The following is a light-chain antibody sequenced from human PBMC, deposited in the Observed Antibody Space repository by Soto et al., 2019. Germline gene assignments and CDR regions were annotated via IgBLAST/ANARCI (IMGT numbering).Light chain of an antibody. CDR1: SSDVGGYNY. V-gene: IGLV2-14*01. CDR2: DVS. Sequence: QSVLTQPASVSGSPGQSITISCTGTSSDVGGYNYVSWYQQHPGKVPKLMIYDVSYRPSGVSNRFSGSKSGNTASLTISGLQAYDEADYDCSSYTGGTPLLWVVGGGTKLTVL. CDR3: SSYTGGTPLLWV. J-gene: IGLJ3*02.